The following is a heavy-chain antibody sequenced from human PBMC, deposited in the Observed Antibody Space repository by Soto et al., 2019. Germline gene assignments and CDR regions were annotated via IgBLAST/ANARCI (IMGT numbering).Heavy chain of an antibody. CDR1: GGSFSDFH. V-gene: IGHV4-34*01. CDR3: ARTHYSMDV. CDR2: IHHRGNT. Sequence: QVQLQQWGAGLLKPSETLSLTCAVYGGSFSDFHWSWIRQPPGKGLEWIGEIHHRGNTNYNPSLRSRVTMSVDTSQQQFSLKMTSVTAADTAVYYCARTHYSMDVWDKGTTVTVSS. J-gene: IGHJ6*03.